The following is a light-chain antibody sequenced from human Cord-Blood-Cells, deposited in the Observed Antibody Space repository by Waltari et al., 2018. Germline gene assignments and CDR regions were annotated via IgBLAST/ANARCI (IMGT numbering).Light chain of an antibody. CDR1: SSDVGGYND. CDR2: DVS. V-gene: IGLV2-14*01. CDR3: SSYTSSSTPL. J-gene: IGLJ2*01. Sequence: QSALTQPASVSGSPGPSLTISCPGTSSDVGGYNDVSWYQQHTGKAPKLMIYDVSNRPSGVSNRFSGSKSGNTASLTISGLQAEDEADYYCSSYTSSSTPLFGGGTKLTVL.